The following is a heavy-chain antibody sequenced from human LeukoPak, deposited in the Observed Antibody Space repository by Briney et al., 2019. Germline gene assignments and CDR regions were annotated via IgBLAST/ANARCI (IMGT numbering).Heavy chain of an antibody. V-gene: IGHV4-39*01. CDR2: IYYSGST. CDR3: ARHEYSGSYYGLSWFDP. Sequence: SETLSLTCTVSGGSISSSGYYWGWLRQPPGKGLEWIASIYYSGSTYYNPSLKSRVTISVDTSRNQLSLKLSSLTAADTAVYYCARHEYSGSYYGLSWFDPWGQGTLVTVSS. J-gene: IGHJ5*02. CDR1: GGSISSSGYY. D-gene: IGHD1-26*01.